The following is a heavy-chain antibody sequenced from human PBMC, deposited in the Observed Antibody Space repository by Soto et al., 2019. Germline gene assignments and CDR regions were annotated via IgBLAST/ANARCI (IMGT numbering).Heavy chain of an antibody. Sequence: QVQLQQWGAGLLKPSETLSLTCAVYGGSFSGYYWSWIRQPPGKGLEWIGEINHSGSTNYNPSLKSRVTISVDTSKNQFSLKLSSVTAADTAVYYCARGGKARNQVFVVVPAAKHYYYMDVWGKGTTVTVSS. CDR2: INHSGST. V-gene: IGHV4-34*01. CDR3: ARGGKARNQVFVVVPAAKHYYYMDV. D-gene: IGHD2-2*01. J-gene: IGHJ6*03. CDR1: GGSFSGYY.